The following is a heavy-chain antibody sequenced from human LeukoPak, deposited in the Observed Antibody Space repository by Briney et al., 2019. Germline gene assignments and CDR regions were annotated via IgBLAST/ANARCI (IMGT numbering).Heavy chain of an antibody. D-gene: IGHD5-12*01. CDR3: ARGPSGYHNT. Sequence: GGSLRLSCAASGFTFSSYDMYWVRQAPGKGLDWVAFVRYDGSQKYYADSVKGRFTISRDNAKNTLYLQMNSLRAEDTAVYYCARGPSGYHNTGGQGTLVTVSS. CDR1: GFTFSSYD. V-gene: IGHV3-30*02. CDR2: VRYDGSQK. J-gene: IGHJ4*02.